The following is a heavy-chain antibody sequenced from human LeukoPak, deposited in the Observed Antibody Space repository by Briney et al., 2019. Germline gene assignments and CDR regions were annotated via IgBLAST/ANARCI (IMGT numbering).Heavy chain of an antibody. D-gene: IGHD5-18*01. CDR2: IYSGGST. J-gene: IGHJ4*02. V-gene: IGHV3-66*02. CDR3: ACQGGYSYGYPPYFDY. Sequence: GGSLRLSCAASGFTVSSNYMSWVRQAPGKGLEWVSVIYSGGSTYYADSVKGRFTISRDNSKNTLYLQMNSLRAEDTAVYYCACQGGYSYGYPPYFDYWGQGTLVTVSS. CDR1: GFTVSSNY.